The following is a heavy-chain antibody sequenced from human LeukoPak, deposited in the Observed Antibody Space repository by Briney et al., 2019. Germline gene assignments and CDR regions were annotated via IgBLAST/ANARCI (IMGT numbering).Heavy chain of an antibody. CDR2: ISSIGGST. V-gene: IGHV3-64D*09. CDR1: GFTFSSYA. Sequence: GGSLRLSCSASGFTFSSYAMHWVRQAPGKGLEYVSAISSIGGSTYYADSVKGRFTISRDNSKNTLYLQMSSLRAEDTAVYYCVKGPPYYYDSSGYDGYFDYWGQGTLVTVSS. D-gene: IGHD3-22*01. J-gene: IGHJ4*02. CDR3: VKGPPYYYDSSGYDGYFDY.